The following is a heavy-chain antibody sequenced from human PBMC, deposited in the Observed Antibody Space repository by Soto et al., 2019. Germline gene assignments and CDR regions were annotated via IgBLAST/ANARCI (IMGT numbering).Heavy chain of an antibody. J-gene: IGHJ6*02. CDR1: GIPVSSNY. Sequence: EVPLVESGGGLVQPGGSLRLSCAASGIPVSSNYMTWVRQAPGKGLEWVSVLHSGGDTYYANSVKGRFTISRHDSTNTLFLQMNSLTADDTAVYYCARDGPYYYASRMDVWGQGTTVTVSS. CDR3: ARDGPYYYASRMDV. D-gene: IGHD3-10*01. CDR2: LHSGGDT. V-gene: IGHV3-53*04.